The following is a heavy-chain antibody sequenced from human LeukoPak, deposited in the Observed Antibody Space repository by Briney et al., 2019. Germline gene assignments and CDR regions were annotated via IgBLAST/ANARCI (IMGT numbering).Heavy chain of an antibody. CDR1: GSTFSSYG. V-gene: IGHV3-23*01. CDR3: AKTGEVRGLFES. CDR2: ITGSGDAA. Sequence: GGSLRLSCAASGSTFSSYGMSWYRQAPGKGLEWVSAITGSGDAAFYTDSVKGRFTMSRDNSKNTVYLQMTSLRVEDTAIYYCAKTGEVRGLFESWGQGTLVTVSS. J-gene: IGHJ4*02. D-gene: IGHD3-10*01.